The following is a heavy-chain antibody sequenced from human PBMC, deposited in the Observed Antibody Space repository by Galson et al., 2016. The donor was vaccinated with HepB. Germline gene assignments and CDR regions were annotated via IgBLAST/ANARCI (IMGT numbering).Heavy chain of an antibody. CDR2: ISTSGTNT. J-gene: IGHJ4*02. D-gene: IGHD5-24*01. Sequence: SLRLSCAASGFTFGDYYMTWIRQAPGKGLEWVPYISTSGTNTYYADSVKGRFTISRDNAKNSLYVQMNSLRVEDTALYYCARDPGYITAAPFFDYWGQGTLVTVSS. V-gene: IGHV3-11*04. CDR1: GFTFGDYY. CDR3: ARDPGYITAAPFFDY.